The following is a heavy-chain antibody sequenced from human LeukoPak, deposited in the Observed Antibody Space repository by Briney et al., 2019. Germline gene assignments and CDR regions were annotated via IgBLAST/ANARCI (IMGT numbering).Heavy chain of an antibody. CDR1: GFTFSSYW. CDR3: ARGGILWFGELTDY. Sequence: HPGGSLRLSCIASGFTFSSYWMSWVRQAPGKGLEWVANIKQDGSEKYYVDSLKGRFTISRDNAKKSLYLQMSSLRAEDTAVYYCARGGILWFGELTDYWGQGTLVTVSS. CDR2: IKQDGSEK. J-gene: IGHJ4*02. D-gene: IGHD3-10*01. V-gene: IGHV3-7*01.